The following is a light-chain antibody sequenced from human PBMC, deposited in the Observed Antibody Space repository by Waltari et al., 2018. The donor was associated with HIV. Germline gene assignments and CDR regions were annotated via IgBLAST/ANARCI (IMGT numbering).Light chain of an antibody. CDR3: AAWDDSLNGYV. CDR1: ISKTGSNS. Sequence: QSVLPQPPSASGTPGQRVTIPCSGTISKTGSNSVNWYQHLPGTAPKHLTYGDDQRPSGVPDRFSGSKSGTSASLAISGPQSEDEAVYFCAAWDDSLNGYVFGAGTKVTVL. CDR2: GDD. V-gene: IGLV1-44*01. J-gene: IGLJ1*01.